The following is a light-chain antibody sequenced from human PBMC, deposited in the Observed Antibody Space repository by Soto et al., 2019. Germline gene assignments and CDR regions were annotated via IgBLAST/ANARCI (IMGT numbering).Light chain of an antibody. J-gene: IGLJ2*01. CDR1: SSNIGSKS. Sequence: QSVLTQPPSVSGTPGQTVTISCSGSSSNIGSKSVQWYQQLPETAPKLLIYSNNQLPSGVPDRFSGSKSGTSASLAISGLQSEDEAHYYCGAWDDTLTVLVFGGGTTLTVL. CDR2: SNN. CDR3: GAWDDTLTVLV. V-gene: IGLV1-44*01.